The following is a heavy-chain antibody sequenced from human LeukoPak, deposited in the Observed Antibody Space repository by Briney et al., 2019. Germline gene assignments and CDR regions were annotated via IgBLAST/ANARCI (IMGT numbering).Heavy chain of an antibody. Sequence: GGSLRLSCEASGFTFSSYWMNWARQAPGKGLEWVVRINHNGNVNYYVDSVKGRFTISRDNAKNSLYLQMSNLRAEDTAVYFCARGGGLDVWGQGATVTVSS. J-gene: IGHJ6*02. CDR3: ARGGGLDV. D-gene: IGHD3-16*01. CDR2: INHNGNVN. V-gene: IGHV3-7*03. CDR1: GFTFSSYW.